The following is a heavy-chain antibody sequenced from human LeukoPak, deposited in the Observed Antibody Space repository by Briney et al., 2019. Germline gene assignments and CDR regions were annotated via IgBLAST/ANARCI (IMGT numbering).Heavy chain of an antibody. CDR2: ISGSGGST. Sequence: PGGSLRLSCAASGFTFSSYAMSWVRQAPGKGLEWVSAISGSGGSTYYADSVKGRFTISRDNSKNTLYLQMNSLRAEDTAVYYCAKDPRSVYYYYYMDVWGKGTTVTVSS. J-gene: IGHJ6*03. CDR3: AKDPRSVYYYYYMDV. CDR1: GFTFSSYA. V-gene: IGHV3-23*01.